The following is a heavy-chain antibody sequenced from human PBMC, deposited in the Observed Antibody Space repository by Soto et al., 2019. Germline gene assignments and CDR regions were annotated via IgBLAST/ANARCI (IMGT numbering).Heavy chain of an antibody. J-gene: IGHJ4*02. CDR1: GYSISSGYY. CDR3: ARVDRSGWTPTLFDS. Sequence: SETLSLTCAVSGYSISSGYYWGWIRQPPGKGLEWIGTVYHSGSTFYNPSLKSPVTISVDTSKNQFSLRLTSVTAADTALYYCARVDRSGWTPTLFDSWGQGTLVTVSS. D-gene: IGHD6-19*01. V-gene: IGHV4-38-2*01. CDR2: VYHSGST.